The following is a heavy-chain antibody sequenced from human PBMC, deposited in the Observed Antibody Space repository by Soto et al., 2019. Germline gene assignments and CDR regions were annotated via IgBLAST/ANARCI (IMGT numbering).Heavy chain of an antibody. J-gene: IGHJ6*02. Sequence: GGSLRLSCAASGFTFSSYAMSWVRQAPGKGLEWVSAISGSGGSTYYADSVKGRFTISRDNSKNTLYLHMNSLRADDTAVYYCARARMVRGIIYYYGMDVWGQGTTVTVSS. V-gene: IGHV3-23*01. CDR3: ARARMVRGIIYYYGMDV. D-gene: IGHD3-10*01. CDR2: ISGSGGST. CDR1: GFTFSSYA.